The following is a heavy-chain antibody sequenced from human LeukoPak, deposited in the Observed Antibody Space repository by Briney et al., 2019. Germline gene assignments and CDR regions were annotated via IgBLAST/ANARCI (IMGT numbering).Heavy chain of an antibody. Sequence: GGSLRLSCAASGFTFSNSWMSWVRQAPGKGLEWVANIKVDGSEKYYADSVKGRFTISRDNAENSLYLQMNSLRAEDTAVYYCARKTGTTGEAFDYWGQGTQVTVSS. J-gene: IGHJ4*02. CDR1: GFTFSNSW. CDR2: IKVDGSEK. D-gene: IGHD1-1*01. CDR3: ARKTGTTGEAFDY. V-gene: IGHV3-7*03.